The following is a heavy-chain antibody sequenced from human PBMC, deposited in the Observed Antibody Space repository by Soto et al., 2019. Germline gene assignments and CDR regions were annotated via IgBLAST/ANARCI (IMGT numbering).Heavy chain of an antibody. Sequence: EVQLLESGGGLVQPGGSLRLSCVASGFTFSNYAMSWVPQAPGKGLEWVSGISGSGGTTYYADSVKGRFTVSRDNSKDTLNLQMNSLRAEDTAIYYCAKTPRQWLVYVDYWGQGTLVTVSS. CDR1: GFTFSNYA. D-gene: IGHD6-19*01. CDR2: ISGSGGTT. V-gene: IGHV3-23*01. CDR3: AKTPRQWLVYVDY. J-gene: IGHJ4*02.